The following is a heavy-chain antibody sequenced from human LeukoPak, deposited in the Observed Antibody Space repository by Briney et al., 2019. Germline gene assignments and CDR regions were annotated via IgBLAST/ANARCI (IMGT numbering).Heavy chain of an antibody. Sequence: ASVKVSCKTSGYTFTDYYIHWVRQAPGQGLEWMGWINPNSGETNSAQKFQGRVTMTGGTSISTAYMELRRVTSDDTADYYCARDRDYSNTERGFDYWGQGTLVTVSS. CDR1: GYTFTDYY. D-gene: IGHD4-11*01. J-gene: IGHJ4*02. CDR3: ARDRDYSNTERGFDY. V-gene: IGHV1-2*02. CDR2: INPNSGET.